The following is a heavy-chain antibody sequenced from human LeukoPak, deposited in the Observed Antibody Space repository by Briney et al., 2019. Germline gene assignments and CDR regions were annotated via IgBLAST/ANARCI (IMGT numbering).Heavy chain of an antibody. Sequence: VASVKVSCKASGYTFTSYGISWVRQAPGQGLEWMGWISAYNGNTNYAQKLQGRVTMTRNTSISTAYMELSSLRSEDTAVYYCARGSYYGSGSYHGGAGFDYWGQGTLVTVSS. CDR1: GYTFTSYG. V-gene: IGHV1-18*01. CDR3: ARGSYYGSGSYHGGAGFDY. CDR2: ISAYNGNT. J-gene: IGHJ4*02. D-gene: IGHD3-10*01.